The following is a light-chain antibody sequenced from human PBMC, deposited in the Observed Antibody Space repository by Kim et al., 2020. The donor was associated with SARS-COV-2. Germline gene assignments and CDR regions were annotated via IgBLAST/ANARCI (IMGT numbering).Light chain of an antibody. V-gene: IGLV3-1*01. CDR3: QAWDSSKAV. CDR2: QDS. CDR1: NLGDKY. J-gene: IGLJ2*01. Sequence: SYELTQPPSVSVSPGQTASITCSGDNLGDKYACWYQQKPGQSPVLVIYQDSKRPSGIPERFSGSNSGNTATLTISGTQAMDEADYYCQAWDSSKAVFGGGTQLTVL.